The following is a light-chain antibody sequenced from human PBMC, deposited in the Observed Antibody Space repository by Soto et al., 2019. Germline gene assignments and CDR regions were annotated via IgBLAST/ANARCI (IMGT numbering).Light chain of an antibody. Sequence: EIVLTQSPGTLSLSPGERATLSCRASQSVTSNYLAWYQRKPGQAPRLLIYGASSRATGIPDRFSGSGSGTDFSLTISRLEPEDLVVYYCQQYGDSLLTFGGGTRVE. V-gene: IGKV3-20*01. CDR2: GAS. CDR1: QSVTSNY. J-gene: IGKJ4*01. CDR3: QQYGDSLLT.